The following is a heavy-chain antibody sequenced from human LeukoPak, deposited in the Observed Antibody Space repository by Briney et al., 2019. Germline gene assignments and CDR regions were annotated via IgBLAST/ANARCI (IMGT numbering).Heavy chain of an antibody. Sequence: GGSLRLSCAASGFTFSSYAMHWVRQAPGRGLEWVAIILYDGSNKYYADSVKGRFTISRDNSKNTLYLEMSSLRAEDTAAYYCARPTTASTIYEYYFDYWGQGTLVTVSS. J-gene: IGHJ4*02. CDR2: ILYDGSNK. CDR1: GFTFSSYA. D-gene: IGHD4-11*01. CDR3: ARPTTASTIYEYYFDY. V-gene: IGHV3-30-3*01.